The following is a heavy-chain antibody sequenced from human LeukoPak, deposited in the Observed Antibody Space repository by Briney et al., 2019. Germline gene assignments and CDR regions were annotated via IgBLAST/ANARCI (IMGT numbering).Heavy chain of an antibody. D-gene: IGHD2-2*01. Sequence: GGSLRLSCAASGFTFSSYEMNWVRQAPGKGLEWVSYISSSGSTIYYADSVKGRFTISRDNAKNSLYLQMNSLRAEDTAVYYCARGGPYCSSTSCYGTPDYYYYYMDVWGKGTTVTISS. J-gene: IGHJ6*03. CDR2: ISSSGSTI. CDR1: GFTFSSYE. CDR3: ARGGPYCSSTSCYGTPDYYYYYMDV. V-gene: IGHV3-48*03.